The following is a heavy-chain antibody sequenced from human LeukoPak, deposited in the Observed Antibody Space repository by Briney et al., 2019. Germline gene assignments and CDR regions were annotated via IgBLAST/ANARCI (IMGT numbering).Heavy chain of an antibody. CDR2: IYYSGST. Sequence: RSSETLSLTCTVSGGSISSYYWSWIRQPPGKGLEWIGYIYYSGSTNYNPSLKSRVTISVDTSKNQFSLKLSSVTAADTAVYYCARGENNWNAQPTFNYWGQGTLVTVSS. CDR1: GGSISSYY. CDR3: ARGENNWNAQPTFNY. D-gene: IGHD1-20*01. J-gene: IGHJ4*02. V-gene: IGHV4-59*01.